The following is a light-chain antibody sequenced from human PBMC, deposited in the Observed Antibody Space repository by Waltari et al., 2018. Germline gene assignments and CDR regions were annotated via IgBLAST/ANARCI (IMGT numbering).Light chain of an antibody. CDR2: GAS. CDR3: QQYDHWPPA. V-gene: IGKV3-15*01. CDR1: QTIRSD. J-gene: IGKJ3*01. Sequence: ETVMTQSPATLSVSPGETVIVSCRASQTIRSDLAWYQQKPGQSPRLLIYGASTRATAIPARFSGSGSGTEFTLTISSLQSEDFAFYYCQQYDHWPPAFGPGTKVDVK.